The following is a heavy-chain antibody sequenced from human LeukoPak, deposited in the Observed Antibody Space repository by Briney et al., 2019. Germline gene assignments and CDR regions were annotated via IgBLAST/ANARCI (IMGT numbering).Heavy chain of an antibody. D-gene: IGHD1-26*01. CDR2: IHSSGSA. V-gene: IGHV4-59*01. CDR1: GASITTYY. Sequence: SETLSLTCTVSGASITTYYWSWIRQPPGKGLEYIGQIHSSGSANYNPSLKSRVAMSLDVSKNQFSLTVSSVTAADTAIYYCARDILDVGATHYFDYWGQGSLLTVSS. CDR3: ARDILDVGATHYFDY. J-gene: IGHJ4*02.